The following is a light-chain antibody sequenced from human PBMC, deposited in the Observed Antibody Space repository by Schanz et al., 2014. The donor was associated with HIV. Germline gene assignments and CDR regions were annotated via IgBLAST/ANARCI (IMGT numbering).Light chain of an antibody. J-gene: IGKJ3*01. Sequence: ETVLTQSPGTLSLSPGERATLSCRASQSVRSNYLAWFQKRPGQAPRLLIYGASTRVTGIPARFSGSGSGTEFTLTISSLQSEDFAVYYCQQYGSSFGPGTKVDIK. CDR2: GAS. V-gene: IGKV3-20*01. CDR3: QQYGSS. CDR1: QSVRSNY.